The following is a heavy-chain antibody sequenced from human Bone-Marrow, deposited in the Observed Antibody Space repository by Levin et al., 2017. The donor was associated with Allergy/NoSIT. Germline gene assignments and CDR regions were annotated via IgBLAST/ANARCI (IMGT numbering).Heavy chain of an antibody. J-gene: IGHJ3*02. D-gene: IGHD5-18*01. CDR1: GGSISSYY. Sequence: PSETLSLTCTVSGGSISSYYWSWIRQPPGKGLEWIGYIYYSGSTNYNPSLKSRVTISVDTSKNQFSLKLSSVTAADTAVYYCARLDTAMGDAFDIWGQGTMVTVSS. CDR3: ARLDTAMGDAFDI. CDR2: IYYSGST. V-gene: IGHV4-59*01.